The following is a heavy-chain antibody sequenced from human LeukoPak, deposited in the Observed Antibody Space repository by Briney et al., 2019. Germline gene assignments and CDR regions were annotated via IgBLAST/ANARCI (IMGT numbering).Heavy chain of an antibody. CDR3: ARSIWGSYRPFDY. CDR2: IYYSGST. J-gene: IGHJ4*02. D-gene: IGHD3-16*02. Sequence: SETLSLTCTVSGGSISSSSYYWGWIRQPPGKGLEWIGSIYYSGSTYYNPSLKSRVTISVDTSKNQFSLKLSSVTAADTAVYYCARSIWGSYRPFDYWGQGTLVTVSS. V-gene: IGHV4-39*07. CDR1: GGSISSSSYY.